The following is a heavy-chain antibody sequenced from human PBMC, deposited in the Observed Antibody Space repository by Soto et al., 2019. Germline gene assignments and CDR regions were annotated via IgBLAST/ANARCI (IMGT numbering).Heavy chain of an antibody. CDR1: GGSISSGGYY. V-gene: IGHV4-31*03. J-gene: IGHJ4*02. D-gene: IGHD3-10*01. Sequence: SETLSLTCTVSGGSISSGGYYWGWIRHHPGKGLEWIGYIYYSGSTYYNPSLKSRVTISVDTSKNQFSLKLSSVTAADTAVYYCARSRRDYYGSGSFSAQFDYWGQGTLVTVSS. CDR2: IYYSGST. CDR3: ARSRRDYYGSGSFSAQFDY.